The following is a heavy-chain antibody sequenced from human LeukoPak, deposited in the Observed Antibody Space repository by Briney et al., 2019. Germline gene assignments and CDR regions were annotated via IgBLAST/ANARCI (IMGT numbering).Heavy chain of an antibody. CDR1: GFTFSSYG. V-gene: IGHV3-33*01. Sequence: PGGSLRLSCAASGFTFSSYGMHWVRQAPGKGLEWVAVIWYDGSNKYYADSVKGRFTISRDNSKNTLYLQMNSLRAEDTAVYYCARGDEGATVFDYWGQGTLVTVSS. D-gene: IGHD1-26*01. CDR2: IWYDGSNK. J-gene: IGHJ4*02. CDR3: ARGDEGATVFDY.